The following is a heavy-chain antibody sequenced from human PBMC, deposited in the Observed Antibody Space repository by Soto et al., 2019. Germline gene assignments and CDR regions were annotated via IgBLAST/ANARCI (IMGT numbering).Heavy chain of an antibody. CDR3: ARGEFDFWSGYWRCYYYGMDV. CDR2: IKQDGSEK. D-gene: IGHD3-3*01. CDR1: GFTFSSYW. J-gene: IGHJ6*02. Sequence: PGGSLRLSCAASGFTFSSYWMSWVRQAPGKGLEWVANIKQDGSEKYYVDSVKGRFTISRDNAKNSLYLQMNSLRAEDTAVYYCARGEFDFWSGYWRCYYYGMDVWGQGTTVTVSS. V-gene: IGHV3-7*01.